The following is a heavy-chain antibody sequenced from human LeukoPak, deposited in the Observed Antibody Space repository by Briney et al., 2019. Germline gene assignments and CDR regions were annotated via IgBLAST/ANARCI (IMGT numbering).Heavy chain of an antibody. D-gene: IGHD1-20*01. Sequence: QSGGSLRLSCAASGFTVRSDYMSWVRQAPGKGLEWVSVIYSGGNTYYADSVKGRFTTSRDNSKNTLFLQMNSLRAEDTAVYYCARDPPRYNWNDGDYWGQGTLVTVSS. CDR3: ARDPPRYNWNDGDY. CDR1: GFTVRSDY. CDR2: IYSGGNT. V-gene: IGHV3-66*01. J-gene: IGHJ4*02.